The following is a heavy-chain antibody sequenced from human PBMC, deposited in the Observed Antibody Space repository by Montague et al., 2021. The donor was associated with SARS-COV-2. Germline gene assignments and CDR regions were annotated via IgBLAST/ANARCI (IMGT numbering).Heavy chain of an antibody. CDR3: ARGAGGGTTFVYDL. D-gene: IGHD2/OR15-2a*01. J-gene: IGHJ3*01. Sequence: SETLSPTCSVSGDSIGSYHWGWIRQPAGKGLEYIGYIYYSGTNYXPSLRSRVTISVDTSNNQFSLKLSSVTAADTAVYYCARGAGGGTTFVYDLWGQGTMVTVSS. CDR1: GDSIGSYH. V-gene: IGHV4-59*01. CDR2: IYYSGT.